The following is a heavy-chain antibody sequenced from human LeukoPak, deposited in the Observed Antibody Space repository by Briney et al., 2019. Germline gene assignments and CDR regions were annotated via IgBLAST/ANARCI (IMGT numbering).Heavy chain of an antibody. D-gene: IGHD6-6*01. CDR2: ISHDGSDK. CDR3: ARGYSSSSEGSFDY. V-gene: IGHV3-30*03. Sequence: GGSLRLSCAASGFTFSTYGMHWVRQAPGKGLEWAAVISHDGSDKYYADPVKGRFTISRDNSKNTLNLQMNSLRAEDTAVYYCARGYSSSSEGSFDYWGQGTLVTVSS. J-gene: IGHJ4*02. CDR1: GFTFSTYG.